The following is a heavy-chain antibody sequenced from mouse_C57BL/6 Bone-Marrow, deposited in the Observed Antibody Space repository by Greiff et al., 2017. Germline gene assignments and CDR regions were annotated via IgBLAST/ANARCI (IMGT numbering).Heavy chain of an antibody. Sequence: QVQLKQSGAELVRPGASVTLSCKASGYTFTDYEMHWVKQTPVHGLEWIGAIDPETGGTAYNQKFKGKAILTADKSSSTAYMELRSLTSEDSAVYYCTRWLPEAYWGQGTLVTVSA. CDR3: TRWLPEAY. D-gene: IGHD2-2*01. J-gene: IGHJ3*01. CDR2: IDPETGGT. V-gene: IGHV1-15*01. CDR1: GYTFTDYE.